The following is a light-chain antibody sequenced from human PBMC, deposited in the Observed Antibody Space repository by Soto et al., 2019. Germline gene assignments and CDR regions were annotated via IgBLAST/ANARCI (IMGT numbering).Light chain of an antibody. V-gene: IGLV1-40*01. CDR1: SSNIGAGYD. CDR2: GNS. Sequence: QPVLTQPPSVSGAPGQRVTISCTASSSNIGAGYDVHWYQQLPGTAPKLLIYGNSNRPSGVPDRFSGSKSGTSASLAITGLQAEDEADYYCQSYDSSLSGYVFGTGTKLTVL. J-gene: IGLJ1*01. CDR3: QSYDSSLSGYV.